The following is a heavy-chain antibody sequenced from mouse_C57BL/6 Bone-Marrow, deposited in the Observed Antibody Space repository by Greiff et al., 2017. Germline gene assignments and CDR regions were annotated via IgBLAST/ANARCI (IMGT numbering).Heavy chain of an antibody. Sequence: EVKVVESGGGLVQPGGSLKLSCAASGFTFSDYYMYWVRQTPEKRLEWVAYISNGGGSTYYPDTVKGRFTISRDNAKNTLYLQMSRLKSEDTAMYYCRITTVVDYYAMDYWGQGTSVTVSS. CDR1: GFTFSDYY. J-gene: IGHJ4*01. CDR2: ISNGGGST. D-gene: IGHD1-1*01. V-gene: IGHV5-12*01. CDR3: RITTVVDYYAMDY.